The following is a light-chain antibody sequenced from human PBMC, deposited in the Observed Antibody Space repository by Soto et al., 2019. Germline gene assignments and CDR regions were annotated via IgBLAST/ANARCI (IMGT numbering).Light chain of an antibody. J-gene: IGKJ1*01. CDR2: KAS. CDR3: QQYNSYSRT. V-gene: IGKV1-5*03. Sequence: DLQMTQSPSTLSASVGDRVTINCRASQSISSWLAWYQQKPGKAPKLLIYKASSLESGVPSRFSGSGSGTEFTLTISSLPPDDFATYYCQQYNSYSRTFGQGTKVEIK. CDR1: QSISSW.